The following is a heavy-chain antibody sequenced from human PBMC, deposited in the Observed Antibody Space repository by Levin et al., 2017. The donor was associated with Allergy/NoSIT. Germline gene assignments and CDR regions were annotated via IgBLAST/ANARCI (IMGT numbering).Heavy chain of an antibody. V-gene: IGHV3-23*01. D-gene: IGHD4-17*01. J-gene: IGHJ4*02. CDR3: ARTKVEGGDYLDYFDY. CDR1: GFRFRNNA. CDR2: ITGGGATT. Sequence: PGGSLRLSCAASGFRFRNNAMSWVRQAPGKGLEWVSSITGGGATTYYADSVKGRFTISRDNSKNILYLQMNSLRAEDRAVYCCARTKVEGGDYLDYFDYWGQGTLVTVSS.